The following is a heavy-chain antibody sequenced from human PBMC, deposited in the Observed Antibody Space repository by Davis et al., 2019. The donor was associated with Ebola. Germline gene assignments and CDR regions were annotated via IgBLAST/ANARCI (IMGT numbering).Heavy chain of an antibody. D-gene: IGHD5-12*01. J-gene: IGHJ5*02. Sequence: GESLKISCAASGFTFSSYWMSWVRQAPGKGLEWVANIKQDGSEKYYVDSVKGPFTISRDNAKNSLYLQMNSLKASDTAMYYCARRVATPFWWFDPWGQGTLVTVSS. CDR2: IKQDGSEK. CDR3: ARRVATPFWWFDP. V-gene: IGHV3-7*03. CDR1: GFTFSSYW.